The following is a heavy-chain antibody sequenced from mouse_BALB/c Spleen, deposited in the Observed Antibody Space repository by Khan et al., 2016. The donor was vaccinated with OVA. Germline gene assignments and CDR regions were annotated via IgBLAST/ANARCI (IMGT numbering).Heavy chain of an antibody. D-gene: IGHD2-14*01. CDR3: VREGAYNRSDGWFAY. CDR2: INPSNSYT. Sequence: QVRLQQSGAELARPGASVKMSCRASGYTFSSYTMHWVRQRPGQALEWIGHINPSNSYTNYNQNFKDKATLIVDKSSTTAYMQLSSLTSEDSAVYYCVREGAYNRSDGWFAYWGQGTLVTVSA. J-gene: IGHJ3*01. V-gene: IGHV1-4*01. CDR1: GYTFSSYT.